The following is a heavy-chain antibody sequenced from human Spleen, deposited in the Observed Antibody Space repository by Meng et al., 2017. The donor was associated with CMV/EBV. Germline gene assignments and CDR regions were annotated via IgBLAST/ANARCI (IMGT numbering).Heavy chain of an antibody. CDR1: GFTFSDYY. CDR3: ARTRYSSSWYTFDY. Sequence: GGSLRLSCAASGFTFSDYYMNWIRQAPGKGLEWISYISSDGDSDFYGKSVKGRFTISRDNAKNSIHLQMNSLRAEDTGVYYCARTRYSSSWYTFDYWGQGNLVTVPQ. V-gene: IGHV3-11*04. J-gene: IGHJ4*02. D-gene: IGHD6-13*01. CDR2: ISSDGDSD.